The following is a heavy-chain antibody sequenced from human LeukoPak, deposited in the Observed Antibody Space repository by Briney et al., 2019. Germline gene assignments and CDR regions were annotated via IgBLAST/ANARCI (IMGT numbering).Heavy chain of an antibody. CDR1: GYTFTSYG. Sequence: ASVKVSCKASGYTFTSYGISWVRQAPGQGLEWMGWISAYNGNTNYAQKLQGRVTMTTDTSTSTAYMELRSLRSDDTAVYYCARDLPRVTMVRGVYDYWGQGTLVTVSS. J-gene: IGHJ4*02. D-gene: IGHD3-10*01. CDR2: ISAYNGNT. V-gene: IGHV1-18*01. CDR3: ARDLPRVTMVRGVYDY.